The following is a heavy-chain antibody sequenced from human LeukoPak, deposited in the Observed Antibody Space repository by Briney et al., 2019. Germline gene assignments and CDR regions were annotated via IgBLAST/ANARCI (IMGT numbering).Heavy chain of an antibody. CDR2: INPNSGGT. D-gene: IGHD1-26*01. CDR3: ARASGATKTIFDY. V-gene: IGHV1-2*02. CDR1: GYTFTGYY. Sequence: ASVKVSCKASGYTFTGYYMHWVRQAPGQGLEWMGWINPNSGGTNYAQKFQGRVTMTRDTSISTAYMELSRLRSDDTAVYYCARASGATKTIFDYWGQGTLVTVSS. J-gene: IGHJ4*02.